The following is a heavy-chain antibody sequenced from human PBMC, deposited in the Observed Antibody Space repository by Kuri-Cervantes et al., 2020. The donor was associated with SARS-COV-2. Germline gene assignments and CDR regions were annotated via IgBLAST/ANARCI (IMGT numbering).Heavy chain of an antibody. J-gene: IGHJ4*02. CDR3: TKEKGNTYGFDY. CDR2: ISPLFGKA. Sequence: SVKVSCKTSGGSFRTFIISWVRQAPGQGLAWMGGISPLFGKANYAQKFQGRVTITADESTSTVYMEVSSLRFEDTAVYYCTKEKGNTYGFDYWGQGTLVTVSS. D-gene: IGHD5-18*01. CDR1: GGSFRTFI. V-gene: IGHV1-69*13.